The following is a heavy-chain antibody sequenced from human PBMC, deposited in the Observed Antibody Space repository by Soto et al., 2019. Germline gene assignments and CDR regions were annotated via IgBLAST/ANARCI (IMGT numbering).Heavy chain of an antibody. V-gene: IGHV3-72*01. CDR2: SRNRANRHTT. J-gene: IGHJ6*01. CDR1: GFTFSDHY. Sequence: EVQLVESGGGLVQPGGSLRLSCAASGFTFSDHYMDWVRQAPGKGLEWVVRSRNRANRHTTEYAASVKGRFTISRDESKSSLYLQTNSLTIEATAVYYCTRGLLGGAPSYTFHGMDVWGQGTTVTVSS. CDR3: TRGLLGGAPSYTFHGMDV. D-gene: IGHD1-26*01.